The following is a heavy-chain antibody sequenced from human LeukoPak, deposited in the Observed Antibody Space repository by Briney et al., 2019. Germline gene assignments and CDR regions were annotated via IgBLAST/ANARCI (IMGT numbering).Heavy chain of an antibody. J-gene: IGHJ6*03. CDR3: ARVAILYYMDV. Sequence: SETLSLTCTVSGGSISSSSYYWSWIRQPAGRGLEWIGRIYTSGSTNYNPSLKSRVTMSVDTSKNQFSLKLSSVTAADTAVYYCARVAILYYMDVWGKGTTVTVSS. CDR1: GGSISSSSYY. V-gene: IGHV4-61*02. CDR2: IYTSGST.